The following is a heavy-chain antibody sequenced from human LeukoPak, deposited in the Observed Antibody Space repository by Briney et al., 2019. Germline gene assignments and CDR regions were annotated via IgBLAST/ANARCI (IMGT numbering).Heavy chain of an antibody. CDR2: IYSSGGT. Sequence: SETLSLTCAVSGGSISNYYWSWIRQPPGKGLEWIGYIYSSGGTNNNPSLKSRGTISLDTSKNQFFLELSSVTAADTAVYYCARDRDGYNSFAAFDIWGQGTMVTVSS. J-gene: IGHJ3*02. V-gene: IGHV4-59*01. D-gene: IGHD5-24*01. CDR3: ARDRDGYNSFAAFDI. CDR1: GGSISNYY.